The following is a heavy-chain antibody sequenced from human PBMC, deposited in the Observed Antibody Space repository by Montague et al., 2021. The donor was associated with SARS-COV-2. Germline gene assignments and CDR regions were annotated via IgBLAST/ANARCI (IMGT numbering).Heavy chain of an antibody. D-gene: IGHD4-23*01. J-gene: IGHJ3*02. CDR1: GGSIGAYY. CDR3: ARHGGNDAFDI. CDR2: IDNSGST. Sequence: SETLSLTCTASGGSIGAYYWRWIRQPPGKGLEWIGYIDNSGSTNHNPSLESRVTMLVDTSKNQFSLKLNSVTAADTAVYYCARHGGNDAFDIWGRGTMVTVSS. V-gene: IGHV4-59*01.